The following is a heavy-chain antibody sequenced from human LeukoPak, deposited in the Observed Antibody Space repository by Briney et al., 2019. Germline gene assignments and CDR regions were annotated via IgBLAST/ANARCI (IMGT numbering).Heavy chain of an antibody. CDR2: IYYSGST. D-gene: IGHD2-21*02. V-gene: IGHV4-39*07. CDR1: GGSISSSSYY. Sequence: SETLSLTCTVSGGSISSSSYYWGWIRQPPGKGLEWIGSIYYSGSTYYNPSLKSRVTISVDTSKNQFSLKLSSVTAADTAVYYCARARIVVVTASHFDLWGRGTLVTVSS. J-gene: IGHJ2*01. CDR3: ARARIVVVTASHFDL.